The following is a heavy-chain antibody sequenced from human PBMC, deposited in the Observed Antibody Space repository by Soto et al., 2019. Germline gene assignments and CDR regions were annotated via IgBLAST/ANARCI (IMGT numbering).Heavy chain of an antibody. D-gene: IGHD2-8*01. Sequence: SETLSLTCTVSGGSISSSSYYWGWIRQPPGKGLEWIGSIYYSGSTYYNPSLKSRVTISVDTSKNQFSLKLSSVTAADTAVYYCATSPTGGSHMLYWFDPWGQGTLVTVSS. J-gene: IGHJ5*02. CDR1: GGSISSSSYY. V-gene: IGHV4-39*01. CDR2: IYYSGST. CDR3: ATSPTGGSHMLYWFDP.